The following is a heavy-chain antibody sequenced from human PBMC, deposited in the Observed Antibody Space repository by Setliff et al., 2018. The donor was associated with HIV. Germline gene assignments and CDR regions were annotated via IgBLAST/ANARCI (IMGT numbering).Heavy chain of an antibody. D-gene: IGHD5-12*01. Sequence: PSETLSLTCTVSGGSILTTNYYYNWIRQPAGKGLEWIGRIYTSDNTFYNPSLKSRVTISLDASKNQFSLRLSSVTAADTAMYFCARGVVALSPRGPLDRWGQGTLVTVSS. CDR1: GGSILTTNYY. J-gene: IGHJ4*03. CDR3: ARGVVALSPRGPLDR. CDR2: IYTSDNT. V-gene: IGHV4-61*02.